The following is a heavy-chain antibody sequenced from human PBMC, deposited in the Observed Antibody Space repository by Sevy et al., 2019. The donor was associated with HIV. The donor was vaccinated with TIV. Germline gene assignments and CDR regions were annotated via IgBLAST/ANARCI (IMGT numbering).Heavy chain of an antibody. Sequence: GGSLRLSCAASGFTFSSYAMHWVRQAPGKGLEWVAIISYDGSNKYYADSVKGRFTISRDNSKNTLYLQMNSLRAEDTAVYYCARDHGRLEFYYGLDVWGQGTTVTVSS. D-gene: IGHD3-10*01. CDR2: ISYDGSNK. CDR1: GFTFSSYA. J-gene: IGHJ6*02. CDR3: ARDHGRLEFYYGLDV. V-gene: IGHV3-30-3*01.